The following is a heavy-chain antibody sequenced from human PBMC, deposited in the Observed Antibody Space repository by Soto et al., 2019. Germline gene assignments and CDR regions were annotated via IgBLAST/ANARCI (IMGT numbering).Heavy chain of an antibody. CDR3: EQCNQVFGVINDYHYYGMDF. CDR2: ISGGDGST. D-gene: IGHD3-3*01. Sequence: EEQLLESGGGLVQPGGSLRLSCAASGFTFSSYAMNWVRQAPGKGLEWFSTISGGDGSTHYADSVKGRFTIFRDNSKNTVSLQLNSLRAEDTTVNYCEQCNQVFGVINDYHYYGMDFWGQVTTVTVSS. J-gene: IGHJ6*02. V-gene: IGHV3-23*01. CDR1: GFTFSSYA.